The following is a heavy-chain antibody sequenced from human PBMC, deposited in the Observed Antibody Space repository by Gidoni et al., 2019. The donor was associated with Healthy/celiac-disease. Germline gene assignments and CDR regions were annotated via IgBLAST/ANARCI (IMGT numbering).Heavy chain of an antibody. V-gene: IGHV3-21*01. CDR1: GFTFRRHS. D-gene: IGHD2-2*01. CDR2: NSSSSSYI. Sequence: EVQLVESGGGLVKPGGSLRLSCAASGFTFRRHSMNWVRQAPGKGLEWVSSNSSSSSYIYYADSVKGRFTISRDNAKNSLYLQMNSLRAEDTAVYYCARDIGDYCSSTSCYWAYYYYMDVWGKGTTVTVSS. CDR3: ARDIGDYCSSTSCYWAYYYYMDV. J-gene: IGHJ6*03.